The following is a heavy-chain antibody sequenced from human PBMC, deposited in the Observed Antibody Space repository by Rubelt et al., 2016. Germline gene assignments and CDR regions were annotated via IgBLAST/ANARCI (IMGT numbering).Heavy chain of an antibody. CDR3: GKDSSTTVAADDF. J-gene: IGHJ4*02. CDR2: INGPGDRT. D-gene: IGHD1-1*01. V-gene: IGHV3-23*01. CDR1: GFTFGNYH. Sequence: EVHLSESGGGLEQPGGSLRLSCAASGFTFGNYHLTWVRQAPGKGLEWVSSINGPGDRTYYADSVRGRFTISRDNSKSTLDLQMNNLRAEDTAGYYFGKDSSTTVAADDFWGQGTLVTVSS.